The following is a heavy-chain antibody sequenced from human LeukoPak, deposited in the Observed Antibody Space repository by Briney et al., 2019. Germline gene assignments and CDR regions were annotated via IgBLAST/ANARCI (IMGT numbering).Heavy chain of an antibody. J-gene: IGHJ3*01. CDR2: ISGSGRNT. CDR1: GFTFNNYA. V-gene: IGHV3-23*01. Sequence: PGGSLRLSCAASGFTFNNYAMSWVRQAPGKGLEWVSGISGSGRNTYYAGSVKGRFTISRDNSKNTLYLQMYSLRAGDTAVYYCAKDGHITEGTFDFWGQGTVVTVSS. CDR3: AKDGHITEGTFDF. D-gene: IGHD2-21*01.